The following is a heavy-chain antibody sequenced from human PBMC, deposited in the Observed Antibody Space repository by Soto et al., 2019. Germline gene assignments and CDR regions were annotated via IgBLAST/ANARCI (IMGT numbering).Heavy chain of an antibody. V-gene: IGHV3-49*04. CDR1: GFTSGVYT. Sequence: PGGSLRLSCTSSGFTSGVYTMAWVRQAPGKGLEWVGSIRSTAYGAPTDYAAAVKDRFIISRDDSRDVAYLQMNSLRTEDTAVYYCTGVREWVIRIRFYYNGLDVWGQGTTVTVSS. J-gene: IGHJ6*02. CDR2: IRSTAYGAPT. CDR3: TGVREWVIRIRFYYNGLDV. D-gene: IGHD2-21*01.